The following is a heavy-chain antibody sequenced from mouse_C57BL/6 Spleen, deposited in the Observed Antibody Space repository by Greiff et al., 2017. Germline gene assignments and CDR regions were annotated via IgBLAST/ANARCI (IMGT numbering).Heavy chain of an antibody. Sequence: VQLQQSGPELVKPGASVKISCKASGYAFSSSWMNWVKQRPGKGLEWIGRIYPGDGDTNYNGKFKGKATLTADKSSSTAYMQLSSLTSEDSAVYFCARGDYDEGYYFDYWGQGTTLTVSS. CDR2: IYPGDGDT. CDR3: ARGDYDEGYYFDY. V-gene: IGHV1-82*01. CDR1: GYAFSSSW. J-gene: IGHJ2*01. D-gene: IGHD2-4*01.